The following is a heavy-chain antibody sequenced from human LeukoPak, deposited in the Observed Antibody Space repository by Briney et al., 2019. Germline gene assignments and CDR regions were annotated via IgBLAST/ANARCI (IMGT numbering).Heavy chain of an antibody. V-gene: IGHV3-23*01. CDR1: GFTFSSYA. J-gene: IGHJ4*02. CDR2: ISGSGGST. CDR3: AKRRVGATGGGFDY. Sequence: GGSLRLSCAASGFTFSSYAMSLVRQAPGKGLEWVSAISGSGGSTYYADSVKGRSTISRDNSKNTLYLQMNSLRAEDTAVYYCAKRRVGATGGGFDYWGQGTLVTVSS. D-gene: IGHD1-26*01.